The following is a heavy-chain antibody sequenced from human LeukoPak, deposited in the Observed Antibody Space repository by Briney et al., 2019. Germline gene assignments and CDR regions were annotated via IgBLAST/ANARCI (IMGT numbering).Heavy chain of an antibody. J-gene: IGHJ4*02. V-gene: IGHV4-31*03. D-gene: IGHD4-17*01. CDR1: GGSISSGGYY. CDR3: ARDNGSDYGDYALGY. Sequence: PSQTLSLTCTVSGGSISSGGYYWSWIRQHPGKGLEWIGYIYYSGSTYYNPSLKSRVTISVDTSKNQFSLKLISVTAADTAVYYCARDNGSDYGDYALGYWGQGTLVTVSS. CDR2: IYYSGST.